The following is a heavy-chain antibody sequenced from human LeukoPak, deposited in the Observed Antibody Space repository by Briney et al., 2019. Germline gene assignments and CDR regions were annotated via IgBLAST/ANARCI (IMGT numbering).Heavy chain of an antibody. D-gene: IGHD3-10*01. Sequence: PGGSLRLSCAASGFIFNDYYMVRIRQAPGKGLEWVAYIANSGPTVFYIDSVRGRFTISRDNAKNSLYLQMNSLRAEDTAVYYCARDLGYFGGYYYYDYMDVWGRGTTVTISS. CDR3: ARDLGYFGGYYYYDYMDV. V-gene: IGHV3-11*01. CDR1: GFIFNDYY. CDR2: IANSGPTV. J-gene: IGHJ6*03.